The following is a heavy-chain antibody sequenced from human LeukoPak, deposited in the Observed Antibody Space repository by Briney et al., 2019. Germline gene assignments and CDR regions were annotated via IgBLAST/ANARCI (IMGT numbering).Heavy chain of an antibody. CDR3: GIFCAGSMD. CDR2: IDQSGAT. CDR1: GGPFNGFS. V-gene: IGHV4-34*01. D-gene: IGHD3/OR15-3a*01. J-gene: IGHJ4*02. Sequence: SETLSLSCAVYGGPFNGFSGKWFRQPPGKGLEWIGEIDQSGATKYNTLLKSQVTISVDRSKDQLSLSLSSVTAADSAVYYCGIFCAGSMDWRRGSQATVSS.